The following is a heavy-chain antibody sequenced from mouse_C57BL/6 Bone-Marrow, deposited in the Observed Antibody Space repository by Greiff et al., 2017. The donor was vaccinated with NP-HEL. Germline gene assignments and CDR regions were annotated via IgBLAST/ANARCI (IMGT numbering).Heavy chain of an antibody. CDR2: IDPSDSYT. D-gene: IGHD2-12*01. CDR1: GYTFTSYW. Sequence: QVQLQQPGAELVMPGASVKLSCKASGYTFTSYWMHWVKQRPGQGLEWIGEIDPSDSYTNYNQKFKGKSTLSVDKSSSTAYMQLSSLTSEDSAVYYCARSVSNDVSWYFDVWGTGTTVTVSS. CDR3: ARSVSNDVSWYFDV. V-gene: IGHV1-69*01. J-gene: IGHJ1*03.